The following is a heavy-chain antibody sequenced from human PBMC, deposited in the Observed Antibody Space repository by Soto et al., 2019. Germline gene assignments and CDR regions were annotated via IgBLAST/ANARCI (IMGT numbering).Heavy chain of an antibody. V-gene: IGHV1-69*01. D-gene: IGHD3-10*01. CDR1: GGSFNKYA. CDR3: AVAMVREILIFESAGMHV. J-gene: IGHJ6*02. Sequence: QVHLVQSGAEVKKPGSSVKVSCKTSGGSFNKYAVSWVRQAPGQGLEWMGGIIPNFDTPNYAQKFQDRVTIIADESTSTVYMALRSRRSNDTAVYYCAVAMVREILIFESAGMHVWGQGTTVIVSS. CDR2: IIPNFDTP.